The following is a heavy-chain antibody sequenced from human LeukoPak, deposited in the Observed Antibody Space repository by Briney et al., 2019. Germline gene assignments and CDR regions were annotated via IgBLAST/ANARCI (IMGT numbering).Heavy chain of an antibody. J-gene: IGHJ6*02. CDR2: INPSGGST. D-gene: IGHD4-17*01. V-gene: IGHV1-46*01. CDR1: GYTFTSYY. CDR3: ARGRGDYEYYFYGMDV. Sequence: GASVTVSCKASGYTFTSYYMHWVRQAPGQGLEWMGIINPSGGSTTYGQKFQGRVTMARDTSTSTVYMELSSLRSEDTAVYYCARGRGDYEYYFYGMDVWGQGTTVTVSS.